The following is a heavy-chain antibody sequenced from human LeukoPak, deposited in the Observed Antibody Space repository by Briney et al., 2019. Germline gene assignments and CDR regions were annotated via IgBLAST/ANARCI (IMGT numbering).Heavy chain of an antibody. CDR1: GFTFSSYA. CDR3: AKSNYFGSGGYYFFDY. Sequence: GGSLRLSCAASGFTFSSYAMNWVRQAPGKGLEWVSTISASGGTTFYADSVKGRLTISRDNSKNTLYLQMNSLRAEDTAVYYCAKSNYFGSGGYYFFDYWGQGTLVTVSS. V-gene: IGHV3-23*01. J-gene: IGHJ4*02. CDR2: ISASGGTT. D-gene: IGHD3-22*01.